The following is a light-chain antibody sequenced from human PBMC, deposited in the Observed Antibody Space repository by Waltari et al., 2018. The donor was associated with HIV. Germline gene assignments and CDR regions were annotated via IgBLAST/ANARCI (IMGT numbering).Light chain of an antibody. CDR1: NSHVGAYDY. Sequence: QSVLTQPASVSGSPGQSITISCTGTNSHVGAYDYVSWYQQYPGKAPKRLSSEVTIRSPGISYRFAGSKSGNTASMTISGLQPEDEAHYYCSSYAATTTILFGGGTRLTVL. CDR3: SSYAATTTIL. CDR2: EVT. J-gene: IGLJ3*02. V-gene: IGLV2-14*01.